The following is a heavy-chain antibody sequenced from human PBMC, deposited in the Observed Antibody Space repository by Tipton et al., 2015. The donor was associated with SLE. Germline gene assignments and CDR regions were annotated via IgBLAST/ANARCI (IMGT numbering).Heavy chain of an antibody. CDR3: ARGDLNV. V-gene: IGHV3-7*01. J-gene: IGHJ6*02. CDR2: IKEDGSKR. D-gene: IGHD2-21*01. Sequence: SLRLSCTGSGFNFGDYAMSWARQAPGKGLEWVANIKEDGSKRYCVDSVKGRFTISRDNAKNSLYLQMNSLRAEDTAVYYCARGDLNVWGQGTTVTVSS. CDR1: GFNFGDYA.